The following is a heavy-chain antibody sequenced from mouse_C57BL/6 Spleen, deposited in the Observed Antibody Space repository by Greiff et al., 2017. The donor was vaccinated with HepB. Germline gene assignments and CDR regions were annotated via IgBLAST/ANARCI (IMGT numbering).Heavy chain of an antibody. Sequence: VQLVESGPGLVKPSQSLSLTCSVTGYSITSGYYWNWIRQFPGNKLEWMGYISYDGSNNYNPSLKNRISITRDTSKNQFFLKLNSVTTEDTATYYCASPITTVVATGAMDYWGQGTSVTVSS. J-gene: IGHJ4*01. CDR3: ASPITTVVATGAMDY. CDR1: GYSITSGYY. CDR2: ISYDGSN. D-gene: IGHD1-1*01. V-gene: IGHV3-6*01.